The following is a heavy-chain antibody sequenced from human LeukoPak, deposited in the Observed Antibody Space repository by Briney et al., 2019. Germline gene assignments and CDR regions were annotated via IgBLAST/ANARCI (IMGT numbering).Heavy chain of an antibody. V-gene: IGHV3-48*04. J-gene: IGHJ4*02. D-gene: IGHD4-17*01. CDR1: GFTFSSYW. CDR2: ISSSGSTI. Sequence: GGSLRLSCAASGFTFSSYWMSWVRQAPGKGLEWVSYISSSGSTIYYADSVKGRFTISRDNAKNSLYLQMNSLRAEDTAVYYCARALIVYDYGDYGDYWGQGTLVTVSS. CDR3: ARALIVYDYGDYGDY.